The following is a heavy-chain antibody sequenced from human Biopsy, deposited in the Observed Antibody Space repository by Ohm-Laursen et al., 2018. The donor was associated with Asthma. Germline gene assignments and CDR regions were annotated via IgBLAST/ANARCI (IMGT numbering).Heavy chain of an antibody. CDR3: ARAVDYSHYYGIDV. Sequence: ASVKVSCKTSGYTFNSAGITWVRQAPGQGLEWMGWISVYNGNTKVAQKLQDRATMITDASTSTAYMELRSLRSDDTAVYFCARAVDYSHYYGIDVWGQGTTVTVS. CDR2: ISVYNGNT. J-gene: IGHJ6*02. D-gene: IGHD3-10*01. CDR1: GYTFNSAG. V-gene: IGHV1-18*01.